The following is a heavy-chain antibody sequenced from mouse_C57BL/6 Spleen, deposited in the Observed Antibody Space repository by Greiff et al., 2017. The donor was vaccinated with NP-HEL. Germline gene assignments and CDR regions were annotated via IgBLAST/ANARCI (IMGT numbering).Heavy chain of an antibody. CDR3: TSPLRRGWYFDV. D-gene: IGHD2-12*01. CDR1: GFNIKDYY. Sequence: VQLQQSGAELVRPGASVKLSCTASGFNIKDYYMHWVKQRPEQGLEWIGRIDPEDGDTEYAPKFHGKATMTADTSSNTAYLQLSSLTSEDTAVYYCTSPLRRGWYFDVWGTGTTVTVSS. J-gene: IGHJ1*03. CDR2: IDPEDGDT. V-gene: IGHV14-1*01.